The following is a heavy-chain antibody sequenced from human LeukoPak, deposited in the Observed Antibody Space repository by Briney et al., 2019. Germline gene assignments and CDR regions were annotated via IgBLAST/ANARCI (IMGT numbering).Heavy chain of an antibody. CDR3: ARGIYQPYSGSFDY. CDR1: GFTFSSYG. J-gene: IGHJ4*02. V-gene: IGHV3-23*01. CDR2: ISGSGGST. Sequence: GGSLRLSCAASGFTFSSYGMSWVRQAPGKGLEWVSAISGSGGSTYYADSVKGRFTMSRDNSKNRLYLQINSLRAEDTAVYYCARGIYQPYSGSFDYWGQGTLVTVSS. D-gene: IGHD1-26*01.